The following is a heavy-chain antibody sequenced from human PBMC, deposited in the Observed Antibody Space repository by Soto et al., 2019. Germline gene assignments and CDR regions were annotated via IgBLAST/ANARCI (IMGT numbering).Heavy chain of an antibody. V-gene: IGHV3-30*18. CDR2: ISYEGSKR. J-gene: IGHJ4*02. CDR3: AKTRMVLMLYVRKWALGY. Sequence: PGGSLRLSCAASGFTFNNYALHWVRQAPGTGLEWVAVISYEGSKRDYADSVKGRFSISRDSSKDTVYLQMNNLRPDDSAVYYCAKTRMVLMLYVRKWALGYWGLGTLVTVSS. CDR1: GFTFNNYA. D-gene: IGHD2-8*01.